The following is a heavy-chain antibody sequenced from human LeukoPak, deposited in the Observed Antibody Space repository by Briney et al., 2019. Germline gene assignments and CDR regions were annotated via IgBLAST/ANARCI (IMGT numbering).Heavy chain of an antibody. Sequence: PGGPLRLSCAASGFTFSSYAMSWVRQAPGKGLEWVSAISGSGGSTYYADSVKGRFSISRDNSKNTLHLQMNSLRVEDTAVYYCVRGGRDSIVVANLDHWGQGTLVTVSS. V-gene: IGHV3-23*01. CDR3: VRGGRDSIVVANLDH. CDR2: ISGSGGST. J-gene: IGHJ4*02. D-gene: IGHD3-22*01. CDR1: GFTFSSYA.